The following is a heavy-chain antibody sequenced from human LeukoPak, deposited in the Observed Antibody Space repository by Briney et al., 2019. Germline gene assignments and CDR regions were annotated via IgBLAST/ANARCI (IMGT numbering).Heavy chain of an antibody. CDR1: GVTFNNYA. CDR2: ISSSGRST. J-gene: IGHJ4*02. V-gene: IGHV3-23*01. CDR3: AKRRRDNAPAIDY. D-gene: IGHD5-24*01. Sequence: PGGSLRLSCAASGVTFNNYAMTWVRQAPGKGLEWVSSISSSGRSTYSADSAKGRFTISRDNSKNTLYLQMNSLRVEDTAVYYCAKRRRDNAPAIDYSGQGTLVTVSS.